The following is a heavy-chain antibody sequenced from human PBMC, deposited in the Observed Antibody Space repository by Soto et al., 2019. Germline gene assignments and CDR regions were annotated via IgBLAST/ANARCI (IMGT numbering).Heavy chain of an antibody. V-gene: IGHV3-30-3*01. J-gene: IGHJ1*01. CDR1: GFNFNHFA. CDR2: ISYDGFKK. CDR3: ARDGCSGTACYLQH. D-gene: IGHD5-12*01. Sequence: QVQLVESGGGVVQPGGSLKLSCAASGFNFNHFALNWVRQAPGKGRGWVAVISYDGFKKFYADSVKGRFTISRDTSTDTVSLQMNDLRVEDTSVYYCARDGCSGTACYLQHWGQGTLVTVSS.